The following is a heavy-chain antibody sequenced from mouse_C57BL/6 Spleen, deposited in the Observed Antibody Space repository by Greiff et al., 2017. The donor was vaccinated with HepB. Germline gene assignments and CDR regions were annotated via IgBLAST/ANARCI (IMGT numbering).Heavy chain of an antibody. Sequence: EVQLQQSGPELVKPGASVKISCKASGYTFTDYYMNWVKQSHGKSLEWIGDINPNNGGTSYNQKFKGKATLTVDKSSSTAYMELRSLTSEDSAVYYCARGWGNYVDYAMDYWGQGTSVTVSS. V-gene: IGHV1-26*01. D-gene: IGHD2-1*01. CDR2: INPNNGGT. CDR3: ARGWGNYVDYAMDY. CDR1: GYTFTDYY. J-gene: IGHJ4*01.